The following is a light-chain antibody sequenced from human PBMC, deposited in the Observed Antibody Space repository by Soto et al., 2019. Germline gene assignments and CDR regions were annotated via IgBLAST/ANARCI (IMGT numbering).Light chain of an antibody. CDR2: GTS. V-gene: IGKV3-20*01. Sequence: EIVLTQSPGTLSLSPGERATLSCRASQSVTSNYLAWYQQKPGQAPRLLIYGTSSRATRIPDRFSGSGSGTDFTLTISRREPEDFVVYYCQQYGNSPRTFGQGTKVEIK. CDR3: QQYGNSPRT. J-gene: IGKJ1*01. CDR1: QSVTSNY.